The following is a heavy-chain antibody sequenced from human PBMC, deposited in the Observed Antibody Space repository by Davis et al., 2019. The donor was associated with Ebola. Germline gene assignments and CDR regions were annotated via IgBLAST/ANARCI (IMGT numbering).Heavy chain of an antibody. CDR3: AREEGSSRWQNNWFDY. V-gene: IGHV3-23*01. CDR1: GVTFRNYV. D-gene: IGHD2-2*01. J-gene: IGHJ5*01. Sequence: GGSLRLSCAVSGVTFRNYVMSWVRQAPGKGLEWVSSISSSGGNSFYMDSVKGRFYIDRDDSKNTLYLQMNSLRVEDTAIYYCAREEGSSRWQNNWFDYWGQGTLVTVSS. CDR2: ISSSGGNS.